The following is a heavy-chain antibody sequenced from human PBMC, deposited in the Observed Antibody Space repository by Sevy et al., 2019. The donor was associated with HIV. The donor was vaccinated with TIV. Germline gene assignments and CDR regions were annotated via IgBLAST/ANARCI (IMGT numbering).Heavy chain of an antibody. Sequence: GGSLRLSCAASGFTFSNYAMSWVRQAPGKGLEWVSGISDSGGSTYYADSVKGRFTDSRDNSKNTLYLQMNSLRADDTAVYYCAKDTESGSYYNYYYYMDVWGKGTTVTVSS. CDR2: ISDSGGST. CDR3: AKDTESGSYYNYYYYMDV. D-gene: IGHD3-10*01. CDR1: GFTFSNYA. V-gene: IGHV3-23*01. J-gene: IGHJ6*03.